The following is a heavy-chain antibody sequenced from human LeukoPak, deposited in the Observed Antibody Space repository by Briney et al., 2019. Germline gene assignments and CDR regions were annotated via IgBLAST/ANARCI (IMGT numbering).Heavy chain of an antibody. CDR2: VNPSGGST. Sequence: ASVTVSCKASGYTFTSYYMHWVRQAPGQGLEWMGIVNPSGGSTSYAQKFQGRVTMTRDTSTSTVYMELSSLRSEDTAVYYCAKDGRTGGYSLGGSYFDYWGQGTLVTVSS. CDR3: AKDGRTGGYSLGGSYFDY. CDR1: GYTFTSYY. D-gene: IGHD5-18*01. V-gene: IGHV1-46*01. J-gene: IGHJ4*02.